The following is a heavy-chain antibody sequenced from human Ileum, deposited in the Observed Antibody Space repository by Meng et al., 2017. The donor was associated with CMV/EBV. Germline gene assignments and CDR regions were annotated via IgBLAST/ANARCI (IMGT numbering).Heavy chain of an antibody. D-gene: IGHD4-17*01. CDR1: GLTFRNYA. CDR3: ARDDYGDAGAYFDY. Sequence: SGLTFRNYALNWVRQAAGKGLEWVAVMSYDGNNQYFADSVKGRFTLSRDNSKNTVYLQMNSLRPEDTAVYYCARDDYGDAGAYFDYWGQGTLVTVSS. CDR2: MSYDGNNQ. J-gene: IGHJ4*02. V-gene: IGHV3-30-3*01.